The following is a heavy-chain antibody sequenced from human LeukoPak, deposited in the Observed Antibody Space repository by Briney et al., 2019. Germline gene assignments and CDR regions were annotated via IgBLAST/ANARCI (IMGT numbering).Heavy chain of an antibody. CDR2: TYHSGNT. V-gene: IGHV4-39*07. D-gene: IGHD4-17*01. CDR1: GGSISSSSYY. J-gene: IGHJ4*02. Sequence: SSETLSLTCTVSGGSISSSSYYWGWIRQPPGKGLEWIGSTYHSGNTYYNPSLKSRVTISVDTSKNQFSLKLNSVTAADTAVYYCARAGYGDSDFDYWGQGTLVTVSS. CDR3: ARAGYGDSDFDY.